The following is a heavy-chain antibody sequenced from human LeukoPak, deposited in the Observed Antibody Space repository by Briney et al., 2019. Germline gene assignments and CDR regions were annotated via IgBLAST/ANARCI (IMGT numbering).Heavy chain of an antibody. D-gene: IGHD3-10*01. Sequence: ASVKVSCKASGYTFTSYGISWVRQAPGQGLEWVGWISAYNGNTNYAQKLQGRVTMTTDTSTSTAYMELRSLRSDDTAVYYCARDLPRVTMVRGVNDYWGQGTLVTVSS. CDR1: GYTFTSYG. CDR2: ISAYNGNT. J-gene: IGHJ4*02. V-gene: IGHV1-18*01. CDR3: ARDLPRVTMVRGVNDY.